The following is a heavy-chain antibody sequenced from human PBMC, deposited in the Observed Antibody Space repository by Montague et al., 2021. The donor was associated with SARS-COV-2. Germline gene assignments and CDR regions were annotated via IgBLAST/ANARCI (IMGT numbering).Heavy chain of an antibody. CDR3: ARGSGWYKYWYFDL. V-gene: IGHV4-34*01. CDR2: MNPSGST. Sequence: SETLSLTCAVYGGSFSGYYWSWIRQPPGKGLGWIGEMNPSGSTNYNPSLKSRVTISIDTSKNQFSLKLSSVTAADTAVYYCARGSGWYKYWYFDLWGRSTLVTVSS. J-gene: IGHJ2*01. D-gene: IGHD6-19*01. CDR1: GGSFSGYY.